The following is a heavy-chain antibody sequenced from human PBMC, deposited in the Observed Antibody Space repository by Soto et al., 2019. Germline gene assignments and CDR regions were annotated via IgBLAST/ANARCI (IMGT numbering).Heavy chain of an antibody. CDR3: ARGPRITIFGVVIYGMDV. CDR2: IYNSGST. CDR1: GGSVSSGSHY. Sequence: TLSLTCTVSGGSVSSGSHYWSWIRQSPGKGLEWIGYIYNSGSTNYNPSLKSRVTISVDTSKNQFSLKLSSVTAADTAVYYCARGPRITIFGVVIYGMDVWGQGTTVTVSS. D-gene: IGHD3-3*01. J-gene: IGHJ6*02. V-gene: IGHV4-61*01.